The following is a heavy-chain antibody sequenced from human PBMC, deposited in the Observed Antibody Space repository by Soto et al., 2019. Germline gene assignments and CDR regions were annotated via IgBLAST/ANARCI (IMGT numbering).Heavy chain of an antibody. CDR3: TRQTDAVQWLVVPTDYNFDY. Sequence: GGSLRLSCAASGFTFGGSAMHWVRQASGKGLEWVGHIRSKTNSYATAYAESVKGRFTISRDDSMNTAYLQMNSLKTEDTAVYFCTRQTDAVQWLVVPTDYNFDYWGQGTLVTVSS. V-gene: IGHV3-73*01. D-gene: IGHD6-19*01. J-gene: IGHJ4*02. CDR1: GFTFGGSA. CDR2: IRSKTNSYAT.